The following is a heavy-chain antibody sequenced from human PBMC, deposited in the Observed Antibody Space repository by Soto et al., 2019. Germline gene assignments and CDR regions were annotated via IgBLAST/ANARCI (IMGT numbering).Heavy chain of an antibody. CDR1: GGTLSNYP. CDR2: IIPIFGTV. V-gene: IGHV1-69*12. CDR3: ARGNHRWLQLWYFDL. D-gene: IGHD5-12*01. J-gene: IGHJ2*01. Sequence: QVQLVQSGAEVKKPGSSVKVSCKASGGTLSNYPIRWVRQAPGQGLEWMGGIIPIFGTVNYAQKFQGRVTITADESTSTAYMELSSLRSEDTAVYYCARGNHRWLQLWYFDLWGRGTLVTVSS.